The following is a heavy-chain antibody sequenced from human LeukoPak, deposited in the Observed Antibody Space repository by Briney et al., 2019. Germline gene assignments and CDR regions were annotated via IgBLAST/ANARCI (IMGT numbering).Heavy chain of an antibody. D-gene: IGHD1-26*01. CDR1: GYTFTGYY. CDR2: INPNTGDT. Sequence: GASVKVSCKASGYTFTGYYVHWVRQAPGQGLEWMGWINPNTGDTSYAQKFEGGVTVTSDTSISTAYMELSSLRSDDTAVYYCARVRGGSSLLDWGPGTLVTVSS. CDR3: ARVRGGSSLLD. J-gene: IGHJ4*02. V-gene: IGHV1-2*02.